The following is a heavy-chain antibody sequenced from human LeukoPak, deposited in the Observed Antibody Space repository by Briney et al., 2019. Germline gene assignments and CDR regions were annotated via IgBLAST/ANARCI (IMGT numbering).Heavy chain of an antibody. V-gene: IGHV3-23*01. D-gene: IGHD3-9*01. Sequence: GGSLRLSCAASGFTFSSYAMSWVRQAPGKGLEWVSSISGSGGSIYYVDSVKGRFTISRDNSKNTLYLQMNSLRAEDTAVYYCARDFVLRYFDWLTGDYFDYWGQGTLVTVSS. J-gene: IGHJ4*02. CDR3: ARDFVLRYFDWLTGDYFDY. CDR2: ISGSGGSI. CDR1: GFTFSSYA.